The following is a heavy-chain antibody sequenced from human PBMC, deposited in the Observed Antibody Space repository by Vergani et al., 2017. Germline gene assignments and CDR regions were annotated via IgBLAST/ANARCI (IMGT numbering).Heavy chain of an antibody. CDR3: ARDLRLLYNRFDP. D-gene: IGHD1-14*01. Sequence: QVQLVESGGGVVQPGRSLRLSCAASGFTFNHYGMHWVRQAPGKGLEWVAVTWYDGNNKQYADSVKGRFTISRDNSKSTMYLQMNSLRDDDTGVYYCARDLRLLYNRFDPWGQGTLVTVSS. J-gene: IGHJ5*02. V-gene: IGHV3-33*01. CDR2: TWYDGNNK. CDR1: GFTFNHYG.